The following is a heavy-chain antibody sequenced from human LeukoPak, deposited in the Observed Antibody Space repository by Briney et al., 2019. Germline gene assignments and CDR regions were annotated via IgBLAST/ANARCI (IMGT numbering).Heavy chain of an antibody. D-gene: IGHD4/OR15-4a*01. CDR2: VYYSGST. Sequence: KSPETLSLTCTVSGGSISSSSYYWGWIRQPPGKGLEWIGSVYYSGSTYYNPSLKSRVTISVDTSKNQFSLKLRSVTAADTAVYYCAREGLSAAKGYFDYWGQGTLVTVSS. CDR3: AREGLSAAKGYFDY. CDR1: GGSISSSSYY. J-gene: IGHJ4*02. V-gene: IGHV4-39*02.